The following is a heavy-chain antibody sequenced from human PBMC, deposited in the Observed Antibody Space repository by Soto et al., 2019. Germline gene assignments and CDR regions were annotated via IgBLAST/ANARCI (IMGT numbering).Heavy chain of an antibody. CDR3: ARSRRQWFGGTLSYHFDF. V-gene: IGHV3-23*01. Sequence: GGSLRLSCAVSGFICSSYDMSWVRQAPGRGLEWVSTILVGGSTHYEDSVKGRCTISRGTSKNTVYLQLNSLTPEDTAVYYCARSRRQWFGGTLSYHFDFWGHGTLVTVSS. CDR2: ILVGGST. J-gene: IGHJ4*01. D-gene: IGHD3-10*01. CDR1: GFICSSYD.